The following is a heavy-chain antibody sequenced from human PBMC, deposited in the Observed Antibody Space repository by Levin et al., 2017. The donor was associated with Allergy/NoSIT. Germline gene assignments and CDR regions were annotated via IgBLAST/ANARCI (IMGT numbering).Heavy chain of an antibody. D-gene: IGHD6-19*01. CDR3: ARGDDTSAFRPFDY. CDR2: IKQDGSEK. J-gene: IGHJ4*02. CDR1: GFTFSGYW. V-gene: IGHV3-7*01. Sequence: SCAASGFTFSGYWMSWVRQAPGKALEWVANIKQDGSEKYYVDSVKGRFTISRDNAKNSLYLQMNSLRAEDTAVYYCARGDDTSAFRPFDYWGQGTLVTVAS.